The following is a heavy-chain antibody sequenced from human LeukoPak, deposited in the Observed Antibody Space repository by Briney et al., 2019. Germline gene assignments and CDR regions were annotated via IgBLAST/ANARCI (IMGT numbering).Heavy chain of an antibody. CDR3: ARDHAASITIFGVDPLNWFDP. D-gene: IGHD3-3*01. V-gene: IGHV3-30-3*01. J-gene: IGHJ5*02. Sequence: GGALRLSCAASGVTFSSYAMHWFRQATAEGLVWGAGISYDGSNKYYADSVKGRFTISRDNSKNTLYLQMNSLRAEDTAVYYGARDHAASITIFGVDPLNWFDPWGQGTLVTVSS. CDR1: GVTFSSYA. CDR2: ISYDGSNK.